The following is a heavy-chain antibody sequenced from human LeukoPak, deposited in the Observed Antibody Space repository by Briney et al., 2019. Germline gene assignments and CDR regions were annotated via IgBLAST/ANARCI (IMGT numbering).Heavy chain of an antibody. D-gene: IGHD1-26*01. CDR3: ATDPTVGATGY. CDR2: FDPEDGET. CDR1: GYTLTELS. Sequence: ASVKVSCKVSGYTLTELSMHWVRQAPGKGLEWMGGFDPEDGETIYAQKFQGRVTMTEGTSTDTAYMELSSLRSEDTAVYYCATDPTVGATGYWGQGTLVTVSS. V-gene: IGHV1-24*01. J-gene: IGHJ4*02.